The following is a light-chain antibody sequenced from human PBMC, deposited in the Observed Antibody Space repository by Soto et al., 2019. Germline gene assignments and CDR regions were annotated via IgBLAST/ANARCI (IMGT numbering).Light chain of an antibody. CDR3: SSFAGSNTLV. V-gene: IGLV2-8*01. CDR2: EVI. CDR1: SSDVGNYDS. J-gene: IGLJ3*02. Sequence: QSALTQPPSASGSPGQSVTISCTGSSSDVGNYDSVAWYQQHPGKAPKLMIYEVIKRPSGVPDRFSASKSGNTASLTVSGLQAEDEADYYCSSFAGSNTLVFGGGTKLTVL.